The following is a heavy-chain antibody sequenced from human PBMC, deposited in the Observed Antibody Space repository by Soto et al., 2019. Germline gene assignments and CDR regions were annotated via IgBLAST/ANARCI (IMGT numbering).Heavy chain of an antibody. CDR1: GYTFTSYY. Sequence: GASVKVSCKASGYTFTSYYMHWVRQAPGQGLEWMGIINPSGGSTSYAQKFQGRVTITADESTSTAFMGLSSLRSEDTAVYYCARRVVVTSVRDIAYYYYGLDVWGQGTTVTVSS. CDR2: INPSGGST. J-gene: IGHJ6*02. CDR3: ARRVVVTSVRDIAYYYYGLDV. V-gene: IGHV1-46*01. D-gene: IGHD2-21*02.